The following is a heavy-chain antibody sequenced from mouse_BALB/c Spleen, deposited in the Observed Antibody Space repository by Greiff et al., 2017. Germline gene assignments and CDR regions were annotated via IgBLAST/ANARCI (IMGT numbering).Heavy chain of an antibody. CDR2: ISSGGSYT. CDR3: ESLACDSSWFAY. J-gene: IGHJ3*01. D-gene: IGHD2-4*01. CDR1: GFTFSSYG. Sequence: DVKLVESGGDLVKPGGSLKLSCAASGFTFSSYGMSWVRQTPDKRLEWVATISSGGSYTYYPDSVTGRFTFSRYNAKNTLYLQMRSLKSEDTAMYFCESLACDSSWFAYWGQGTLVTVSA. V-gene: IGHV5-6*02.